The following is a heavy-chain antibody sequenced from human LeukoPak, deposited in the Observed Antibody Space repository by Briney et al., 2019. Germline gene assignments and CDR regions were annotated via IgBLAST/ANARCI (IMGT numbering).Heavy chain of an antibody. CDR2: IYTSGST. D-gene: IGHD3-10*01. CDR3: ARGAWGSGSYYFDP. V-gene: IGHV4-61*02. J-gene: IGHJ5*02. Sequence: PSETLSLTCTVSGGSISSGSYYWSWIRQPAGKGLEWIGRIYTSGSTNYNPSLKSRVTISVDTSKNQFSLKLSSVTAADTAVYYCARGAWGSGSYYFDPWGQGTLVTVSS. CDR1: GGSISSGSYY.